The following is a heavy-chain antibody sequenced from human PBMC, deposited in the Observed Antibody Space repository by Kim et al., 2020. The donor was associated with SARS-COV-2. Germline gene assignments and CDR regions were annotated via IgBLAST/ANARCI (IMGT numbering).Heavy chain of an antibody. Sequence: GGSLRLSCAASGFTFSSYWMHWVRQAPGKGLVWVSRINSDGSSTSYADSVKGRFTISRDNAKNTLYLQMNSLRAEDTAVYYCARADFGVVMGYWGQGTLVTVSS. D-gene: IGHD3-3*01. CDR1: GFTFSSYW. V-gene: IGHV3-74*01. CDR3: ARADFGVVMGY. CDR2: INSDGSST. J-gene: IGHJ4*02.